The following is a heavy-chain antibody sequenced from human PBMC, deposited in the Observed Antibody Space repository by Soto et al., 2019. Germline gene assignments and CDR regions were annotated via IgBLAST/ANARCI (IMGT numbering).Heavy chain of an antibody. CDR3: AKDRVNHNSVWDPFDI. CDR2: VGGLNGDT. D-gene: IGHD2-21*01. CDR1: GFIFSNYA. J-gene: IGHJ3*02. V-gene: IGHV3-23*01. Sequence: GWSLRLSCAASGFIFSNYAMSWVRQAPGKGLEWVAAVGGLNGDTHYADSVRGRFDISRDNSKSTLFLQMNSLRAEDTAVYYCAKDRVNHNSVWDPFDIWGRGTMVTVSS.